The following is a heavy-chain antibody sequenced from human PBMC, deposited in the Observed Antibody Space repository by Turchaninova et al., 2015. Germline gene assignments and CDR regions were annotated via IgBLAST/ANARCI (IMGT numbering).Heavy chain of an antibody. CDR1: GYSITSGYY. CDR3: ARRTYYYYMDV. V-gene: IGHV4-38-2*01. J-gene: IGHJ6*03. Sequence: QVQLQESGPGLVKPSETLSLTCAVSGYSITSGYYWGWIRQPPGRGVEWIGSIFHSGSTYYNPSLKSRVTISIDTSKNQFSLKLSSVTAADTAVYYCARRTYYYYMDVWGKGTTVTVSS. CDR2: IFHSGST.